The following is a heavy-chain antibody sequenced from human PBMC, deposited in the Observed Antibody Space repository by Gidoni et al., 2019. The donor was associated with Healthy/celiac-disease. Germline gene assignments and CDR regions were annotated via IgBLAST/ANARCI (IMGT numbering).Heavy chain of an antibody. J-gene: IGHJ4*02. CDR1: GCTFSSYA. CDR3: AREGGYGGYKLFDY. Sequence: QVQLVQSGAEVKKPGSSVKVPCQASGCTFSSYAISWVRQAPGQGLEWMGGIIPIFGTANYAQKFQGRVTITADESTSTAYMELSSLRSEDTAVYYCAREGGYGGYKLFDYWGQGTLVTVSS. CDR2: IIPIFGTA. V-gene: IGHV1-69*01. D-gene: IGHD4-17*01.